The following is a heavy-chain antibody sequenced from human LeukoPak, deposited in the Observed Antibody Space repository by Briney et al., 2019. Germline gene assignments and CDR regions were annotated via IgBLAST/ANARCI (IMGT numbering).Heavy chain of an antibody. Sequence: GGSLRLSCAASGLTFSDYYMGWIRQAPGKGLEWVSYISSSGSNVYYADSVKGRFTIARDNAKNSLYLQMNSLGAEDTAVYYCARGFYGGNPLDAFDIWGQGTMVTVSS. CDR3: ARGFYGGNPLDAFDI. D-gene: IGHD4-23*01. V-gene: IGHV3-11*01. CDR1: GLTFSDYY. J-gene: IGHJ3*02. CDR2: ISSSGSNV.